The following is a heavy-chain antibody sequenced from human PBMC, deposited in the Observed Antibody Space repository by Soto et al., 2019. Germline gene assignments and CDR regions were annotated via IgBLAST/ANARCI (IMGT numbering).Heavy chain of an antibody. J-gene: IGHJ4*02. CDR3: ASLRGGSTTFDY. D-gene: IGHD1-1*01. CDR1: GFTFSSSW. CDR2: ISPGESDT. V-gene: IGHV3-74*01. Sequence: GSLRLSCAASGFTFSSSWMHWVRQAPGKGLVWVSQISPGESDTAYADSVRGRFTISRDNAKNALYLEMNNLRVEDTAVYYCASLRGGSTTFDYWGQGTLVTVSS.